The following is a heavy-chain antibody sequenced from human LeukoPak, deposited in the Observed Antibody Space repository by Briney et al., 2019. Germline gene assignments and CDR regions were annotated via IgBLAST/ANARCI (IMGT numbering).Heavy chain of an antibody. Sequence: GGSLRLSCAASGFSFSIYWMSWVRQAPGKGLEWVANIKEDESEKYYVDSVKGQLTIYRDNAKNSLYLQMNSLRAEDTAVYYCARAQGRLYYYYYMDVWGKGTTVTVSS. CDR1: GFSFSIYW. J-gene: IGHJ6*03. CDR2: IKEDESEK. D-gene: IGHD3-22*01. CDR3: ARAQGRLYYYYYMDV. V-gene: IGHV3-7*01.